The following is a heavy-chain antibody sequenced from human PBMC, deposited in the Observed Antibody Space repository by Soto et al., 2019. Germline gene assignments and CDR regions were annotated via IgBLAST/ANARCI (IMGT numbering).Heavy chain of an antibody. CDR1: GGSISSYY. Sequence: SETLSLTCTVYGGSISSYYWSWIRQPPGKGLEWIGYIYYSGSTNYNPSLKSRVTISVDTSKNQFSLKPSSVTAADTAVYYCARVQSASYYYYGMDVWGQGTTVTVSS. CDR3: ARVQSASYYYYGMDV. V-gene: IGHV4-59*01. CDR2: IYYSGST. D-gene: IGHD3-9*01. J-gene: IGHJ6*02.